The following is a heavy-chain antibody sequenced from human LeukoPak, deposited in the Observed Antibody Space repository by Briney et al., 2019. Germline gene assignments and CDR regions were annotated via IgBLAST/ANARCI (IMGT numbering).Heavy chain of an antibody. CDR2: INTNTGNP. D-gene: IGHD4-17*01. CDR1: GYTFTSYA. V-gene: IGHV7-4-1*02. Sequence: GASVKVSCKASGYTFTSYAMNWVRQAPGQGLEWMGWINTNTGNPTYAQGFTGRFVFSLDTSVSTAYLQISSLKAEDTAVYYCARDLGDFHDYGDYVRYYYGMDVWGQGTTVTVSS. J-gene: IGHJ6*02. CDR3: ARDLGDFHDYGDYVRYYYGMDV.